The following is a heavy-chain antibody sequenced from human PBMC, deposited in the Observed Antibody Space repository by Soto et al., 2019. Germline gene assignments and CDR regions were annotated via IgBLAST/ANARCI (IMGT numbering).Heavy chain of an antibody. V-gene: IGHV3-43*02. CDR2: ISGDGGST. Sequence: GGSLRLSCAASGFTFDDYAMHWVRQAPGKGLEWVSLISGDGGSTYYADSVKGRFTISRDNSKNSLYLQMNSLRTEDTALYYCASGTFGGVIVDYWGQGTLVTVSS. D-gene: IGHD3-16*02. J-gene: IGHJ4*02. CDR1: GFTFDDYA. CDR3: ASGTFGGVIVDY.